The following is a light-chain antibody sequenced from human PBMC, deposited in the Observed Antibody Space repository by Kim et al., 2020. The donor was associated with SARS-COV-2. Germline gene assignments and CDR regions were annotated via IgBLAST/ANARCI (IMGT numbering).Light chain of an antibody. Sequence: DIQMTQSPSSLSASVGDRVTITCRASQGISNYLAWYQHKPGKVPKLLIYAASTLQSGVPSRFSGSGSGTDFTLTISSLQPEDVATYYCQKYNSAPRLTFGGGTKVDIK. CDR1: QGISNY. V-gene: IGKV1-27*01. CDR2: AAS. CDR3: QKYNSAPRLT. J-gene: IGKJ4*01.